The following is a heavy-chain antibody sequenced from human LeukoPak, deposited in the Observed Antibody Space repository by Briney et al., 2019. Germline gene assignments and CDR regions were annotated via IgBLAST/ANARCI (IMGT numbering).Heavy chain of an antibody. J-gene: IGHJ4*02. D-gene: IGHD3-22*01. V-gene: IGHV4-38-2*02. CDR1: GYSISSGYY. Sequence: SETLSLTCTVSGYSISSGYYWGWIRQPPGKGLEWIGSIYHSGSTYYNPSLKSRVTISVDTSKNQFPLKLSSVTAADTAVYYCARDFYDSSGYHDYYFDYWGQGTLVTVSS. CDR2: IYHSGST. CDR3: ARDFYDSSGYHDYYFDY.